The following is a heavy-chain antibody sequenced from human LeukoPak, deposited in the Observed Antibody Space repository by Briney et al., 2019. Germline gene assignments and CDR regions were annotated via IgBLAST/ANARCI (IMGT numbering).Heavy chain of an antibody. J-gene: IGHJ4*02. Sequence: GASVKVSCKASGYTFTGYYMHWVRQAPGQGLEWMGWIAPNSGGTNYAQKFQGRVTMTRDTSISTAYMELSRLRSDDTAVYCCARVSVAGRRGNDYWGQGTLVTVSS. V-gene: IGHV1-2*02. CDR1: GYTFTGYY. CDR2: IAPNSGGT. CDR3: ARVSVAGRRGNDY. D-gene: IGHD6-19*01.